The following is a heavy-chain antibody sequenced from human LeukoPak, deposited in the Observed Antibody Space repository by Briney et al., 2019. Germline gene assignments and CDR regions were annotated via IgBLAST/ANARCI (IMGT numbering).Heavy chain of an antibody. CDR3: ARDYSGFDY. D-gene: IGHD1-26*01. CDR1: GGSISSHY. V-gene: IGHV4-59*11. Sequence: PSETLSLTCTVSGGSISSHYWSWIRQPPGKGLEWIGYIYYSGSTNYNPSLKSRVTISVDMSKNQFSLKLSSVTAADTAVYYCARDYSGFDYWGQGTLVTVSS. CDR2: IYYSGST. J-gene: IGHJ4*02.